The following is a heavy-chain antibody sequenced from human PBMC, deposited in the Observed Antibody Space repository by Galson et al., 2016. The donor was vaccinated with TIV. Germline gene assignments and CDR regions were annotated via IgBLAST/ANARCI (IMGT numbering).Heavy chain of an antibody. D-gene: IGHD1-1*01. CDR2: INWNGGST. V-gene: IGHV3-20*04. CDR3: VRDYQLADY. Sequence: SLRLSCAASGFTFDDYGMGWVRQAPGKGLEWVSGINWNGGSTGYADSVQGRFTISRDDAKNSLYLQMNGLRAEDTAFYYCVRDYQLADYWGQGTLVIVSS. CDR1: GFTFDDYG. J-gene: IGHJ4*02.